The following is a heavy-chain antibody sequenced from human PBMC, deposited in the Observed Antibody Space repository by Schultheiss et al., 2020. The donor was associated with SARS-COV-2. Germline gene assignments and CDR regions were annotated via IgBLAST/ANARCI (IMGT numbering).Heavy chain of an antibody. V-gene: IGHV3-21*05. Sequence: GGSLRLSCAASGFTFSAYALHWVRQAPGKGLEWVSYISSSSSYIYYADSVKGRFTISRDNAKNSLYLQMNSLRAEDTAVYYCVKDAVRGAPQGDYWGQGTLVTVSS. CDR3: VKDAVRGAPQGDY. D-gene: IGHD3-10*01. J-gene: IGHJ4*02. CDR1: GFTFSAYA. CDR2: ISSSSSYI.